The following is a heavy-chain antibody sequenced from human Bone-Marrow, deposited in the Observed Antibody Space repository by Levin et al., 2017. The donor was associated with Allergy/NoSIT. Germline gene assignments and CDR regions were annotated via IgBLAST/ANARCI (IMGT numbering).Heavy chain of an antibody. Sequence: GGSLRLSCAASEFIFSNHAMSWVRQTPGRGLEWVSAISGSGAIRYYADSVKGRFTISRDNVDNTLYLQMNSLRADDTAIYYCVKESGKLEPSFQYFHGMDVWGQGATVTVSS. CDR3: VKESGKLEPSFQYFHGMDV. CDR1: EFIFSNHA. CDR2: ISGSGAIR. D-gene: IGHD1-26*01. J-gene: IGHJ6*02. V-gene: IGHV3-23*01.